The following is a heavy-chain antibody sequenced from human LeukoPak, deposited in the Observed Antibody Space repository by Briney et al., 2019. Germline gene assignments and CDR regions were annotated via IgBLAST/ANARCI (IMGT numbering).Heavy chain of an antibody. CDR2: IYYSGST. D-gene: IGHD3-3*01. J-gene: IGHJ4*02. Sequence: SQTLSLTCTVSGGSISSGGYYWSWIRQHPGKGLEWIGYIYYSGSTYYNPSLKSRVTISVDTSKNQFSLKLSSVTAADTAVYYCARDLRFLEWYELIYWGQGTLVTVSS. CDR3: ARDLRFLEWYELIY. CDR1: GGSISSGGYY. V-gene: IGHV4-31*03.